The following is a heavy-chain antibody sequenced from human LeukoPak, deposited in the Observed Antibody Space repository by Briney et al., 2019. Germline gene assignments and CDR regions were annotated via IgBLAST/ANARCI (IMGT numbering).Heavy chain of an antibody. J-gene: IGHJ6*03. D-gene: IGHD5-18*01. CDR2: IRYDGTDK. Sequence: PGGSLRLSCETSGFSFSTYWMAWVRQPPGKGLEWVAFIRYDGTDKYYADSVKGRFTISRDNSENTVSLQLNSLRVEDTAVYYCGKGLAYTYPYSGNMDVWGKGTTVTISS. V-gene: IGHV3-30*02. CDR3: GKGLAYTYPYSGNMDV. CDR1: GFSFSTYW.